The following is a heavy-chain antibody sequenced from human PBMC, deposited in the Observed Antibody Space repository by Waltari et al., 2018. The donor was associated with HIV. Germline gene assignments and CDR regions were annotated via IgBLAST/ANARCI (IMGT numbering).Heavy chain of an antibody. CDR3: ARDHESGAGMYYFSH. V-gene: IGHV3-7*01. D-gene: IGHD3-16*01. CDR1: GFTLSTNW. J-gene: IGHJ4*02. CDR2: INQDGSEK. Sequence: EVLLVQSGGDLVQPGEYLRLTCAASGFTLSTNWTTWVRQAPGKGLEWVATINQDGSEKYYVDSVKGRFIISRDNAWTSLSLEMNNLRAEDTAVYYCARDHESGAGMYYFSHWGQGSLVTVSS.